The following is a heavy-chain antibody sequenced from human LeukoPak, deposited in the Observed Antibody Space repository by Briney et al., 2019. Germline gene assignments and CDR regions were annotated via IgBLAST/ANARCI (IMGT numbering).Heavy chain of an antibody. J-gene: IGHJ4*02. CDR3: TRTFLSADGYKVGYFDY. D-gene: IGHD5-24*01. CDR1: GLTVSANY. V-gene: IGHV3-53*01. CDR2: IYSSGST. Sequence: GGSLRLSCAASGLTVSANYMSWVRQAPGRELEWVSLIYSSGSTYYADSVKGRLTISRDNSKNTLFLQMNSLTAEDTAMYYCTRTFLSADGYKVGYFDYWGQGTLVTVSS.